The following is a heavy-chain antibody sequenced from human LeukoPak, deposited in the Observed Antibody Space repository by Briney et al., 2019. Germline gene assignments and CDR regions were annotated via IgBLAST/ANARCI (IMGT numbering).Heavy chain of an antibody. CDR2: IGSSSP. V-gene: IGHV3-69-1*01. D-gene: IGHD2-15*01. CDR3: AREGGGSLGDAFDI. Sequence: GGSLRLSCAASGFTFSDYEMNWVRQAPGKGLEWVSSIGSSSPYHADSVKGRFTISRDNAKNSLYLQMNSLRAEDTALYYCAREGGGSLGDAFDIWGQGTMVTVSS. J-gene: IGHJ3*02. CDR1: GFTFSDYE.